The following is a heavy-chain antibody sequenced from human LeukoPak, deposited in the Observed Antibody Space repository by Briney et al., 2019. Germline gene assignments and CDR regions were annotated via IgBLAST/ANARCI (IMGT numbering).Heavy chain of an antibody. D-gene: IGHD1-26*01. V-gene: IGHV3-30-3*01. CDR1: GFTFSSYA. Sequence: GGSLRLSCAASGFTFSSYAVHWVRQAPGRGLEWVAVISYDGSNKYYADSVKGRFSISRDNSKNTLYLQMNSLRAEDTAVYYCAKGEGRYSGSFLAPFDYWGQGTLVTVSS. CDR3: AKGEGRYSGSFLAPFDY. CDR2: ISYDGSNK. J-gene: IGHJ4*02.